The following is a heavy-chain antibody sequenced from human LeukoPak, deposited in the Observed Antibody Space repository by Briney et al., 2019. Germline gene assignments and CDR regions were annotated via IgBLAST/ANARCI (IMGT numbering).Heavy chain of an antibody. Sequence: PGGSLRLSCAASGFTFDDYAMHWVRQAPGKGLEWVSLISWDGGSTYYADSVKGRFTISRDNSKNSLYLQMNSLRAEDTALYYCAKDLAVAGHMWFDPWGQGTLVTVSS. CDR2: ISWDGGST. D-gene: IGHD6-19*01. V-gene: IGHV3-43D*03. CDR3: AKDLAVAGHMWFDP. J-gene: IGHJ5*02. CDR1: GFTFDDYA.